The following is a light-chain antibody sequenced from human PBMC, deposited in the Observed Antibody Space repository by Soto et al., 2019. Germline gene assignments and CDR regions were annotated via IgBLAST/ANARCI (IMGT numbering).Light chain of an antibody. V-gene: IGKV1-5*03. CDR2: TAS. J-gene: IGKJ2*01. Sequence: DIQMTQSPSTLSASVGDRVTITCRATQRISSWLAWFQQKPGKAPRLLIYTASSLESGVPSRFSGSGSGTEFTLTISSLQPDDFATYYCQQYNSYPYTFGQGTKLEIK. CDR3: QQYNSYPYT. CDR1: QRISSW.